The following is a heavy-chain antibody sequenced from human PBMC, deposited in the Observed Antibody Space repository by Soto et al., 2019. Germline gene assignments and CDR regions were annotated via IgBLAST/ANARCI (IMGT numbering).Heavy chain of an antibody. D-gene: IGHD6-19*01. CDR3: AREGSGWYRNGMDV. Sequence: QVQLQESGPGLVKPSETLSLTCTVSGGSISSYYWSWIRQPPGKGLEWIGYIYYSGSTNYNPPLKSRVTISVDTSKNQFSLKLSSVTAADTAVYYCAREGSGWYRNGMDVWGQGTTVTVSS. CDR2: IYYSGST. CDR1: GGSISSYY. J-gene: IGHJ6*02. V-gene: IGHV4-59*01.